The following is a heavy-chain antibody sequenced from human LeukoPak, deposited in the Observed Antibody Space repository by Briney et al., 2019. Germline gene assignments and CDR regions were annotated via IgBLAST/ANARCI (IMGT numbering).Heavy chain of an antibody. CDR1: GGSFSGYY. CDR2: INDSGST. CDR3: AVIRTRGPRDY. Sequence: SETLSLTCAVYGGSFSGYYWSWIRQPPGKGLEWIGEINDSGSTNYNPSLKSRLPISVATSKNPFSLKLSSVTAADPAVYYCAVIRTRGPRDYWGQGTLVTASS. J-gene: IGHJ4*02. V-gene: IGHV4-34*01. D-gene: IGHD3-16*02.